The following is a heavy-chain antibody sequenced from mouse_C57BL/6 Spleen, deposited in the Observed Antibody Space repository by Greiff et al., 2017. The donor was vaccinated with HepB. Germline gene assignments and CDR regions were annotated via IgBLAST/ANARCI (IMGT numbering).Heavy chain of an antibody. Sequence: QVQLKEPGTELVKPGASVKLSCKASGYTFTSYWMHWVKQRPGQGLEWIGNINPSNGGTNYNEKFKSKATLTVDKSSSTAYMQLSSLTSEDSAVYYCARDYGSSWAMDYWGQGTSVTVSS. CDR1: GYTFTSYW. CDR2: INPSNGGT. J-gene: IGHJ4*01. D-gene: IGHD1-1*01. V-gene: IGHV1-53*01. CDR3: ARDYGSSWAMDY.